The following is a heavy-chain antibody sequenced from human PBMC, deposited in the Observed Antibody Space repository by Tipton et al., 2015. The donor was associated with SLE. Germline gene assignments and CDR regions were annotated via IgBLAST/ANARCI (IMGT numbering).Heavy chain of an antibody. CDR1: GGSISSHY. V-gene: IGHV4-59*11. D-gene: IGHD6-19*01. Sequence: TLSLTCTVSGGSISSHYWSWIRQPPGKGLEWIGYIYYSGSTNYNPSLKSRVTISVDTSKNQFSLKLSSVTAADTAVYYCARDQGYSSGWGLEVWGQGTLVPASS. CDR2: IYYSGST. CDR3: ARDQGYSSGWGLEV. J-gene: IGHJ4*02.